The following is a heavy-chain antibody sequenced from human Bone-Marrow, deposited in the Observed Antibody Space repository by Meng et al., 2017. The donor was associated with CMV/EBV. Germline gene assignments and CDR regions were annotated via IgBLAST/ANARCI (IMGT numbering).Heavy chain of an antibody. D-gene: IGHD1-14*01. J-gene: IGHJ5*02. Sequence: ASVKVSCKTSGYTFTGYYIHWVRQDPGQGLEWMGWINPNSGGTNYAQKFHGRVTMTRDTSISTVYMVLNSLTYDDTAVYYCARESFPEYQNLDPWGQGTLVTVSS. CDR3: ARESFPEYQNLDP. CDR1: GYTFTGYY. V-gene: IGHV1-2*02. CDR2: INPNSGGT.